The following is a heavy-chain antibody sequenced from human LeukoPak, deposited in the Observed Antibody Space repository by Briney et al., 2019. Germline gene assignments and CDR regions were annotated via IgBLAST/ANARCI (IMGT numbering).Heavy chain of an antibody. J-gene: IGHJ4*02. CDR1: GFTLDDYA. V-gene: IGHV3-9*03. D-gene: IGHD3-22*01. CDR3: AKGTMIVVAVGDYFDY. CDR2: ISWNSVNI. Sequence: TGRSLRLSCAASGFTLDDYAMHWVRQAPGKGLEWVSGISWNSVNIGYADSVKGRFTISRDNAKNSLYLQMSSLRAEDMALYYCAKGTMIVVAVGDYFDYWGQGTLVTVSS.